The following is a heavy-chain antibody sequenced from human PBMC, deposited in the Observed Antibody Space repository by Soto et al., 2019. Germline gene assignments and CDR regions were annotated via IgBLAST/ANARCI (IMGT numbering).Heavy chain of an antibody. CDR1: NSYFKSQR. CDR2: ISAYNGNT. V-gene: IGHV1-18*01. Sequence: AQVQGCGSAPNSYFKSQRIRSVRKVAGNEIRWMGWISAYNGNTNYAQKLQGRVTMTTDTSTSTAYMELRSLRSDDTAVYYCARDGVAIGYCSGGSCYDVYGMDVWGQGTTVTVSS. J-gene: IGHJ6*02. D-gene: IGHD2-15*01. CDR3: ARDGVAIGYCSGGSCYDVYGMDV.